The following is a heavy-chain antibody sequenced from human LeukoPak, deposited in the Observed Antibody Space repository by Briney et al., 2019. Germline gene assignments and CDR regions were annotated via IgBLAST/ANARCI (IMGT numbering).Heavy chain of an antibody. Sequence: GGSLRLSCAASGFTFSDYYMSWIRQAPGKGLEWVSYISSSSSYTYYADSVKGRFTISRDNAKNSLYLQMNSLRAEDTAVYYCARLYSSSWSYFDYWGQGTLVTVSS. D-gene: IGHD6-13*01. V-gene: IGHV3-11*06. CDR2: ISSSSSYT. CDR3: ARLYSSSWSYFDY. J-gene: IGHJ4*02. CDR1: GFTFSDYY.